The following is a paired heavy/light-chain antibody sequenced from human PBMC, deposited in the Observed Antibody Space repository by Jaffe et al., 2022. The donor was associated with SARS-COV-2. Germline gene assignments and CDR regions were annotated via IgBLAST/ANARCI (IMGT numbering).Light chain of an antibody. CDR2: DVS. Sequence: QSALTQPASVSGSPGQSITISCTGTSSDVGAYNYVSWYQHHPGKAPKLMIYDVSHRPSGISNRFSGSKSDTTASLTISGLQAEDETDYYCSSYTSSNTFVFGTGTKVTVL. J-gene: IGLJ1*01. CDR3: SSYTSSNTFV. CDR1: SSDVGAYNY. V-gene: IGLV2-14*03.
Heavy chain of an antibody. CDR1: GGYISSNSHY. CDR3: ARLLWHYSGSGSYYFDQ. D-gene: IGHD3-10*01. CDR2: IYYSGST. Sequence: QLQLQESGPGLVKTSETLSLTCTVSGGYISSNSHYWGWIRQPPGKGLEWIGNIYYSGSTSYNPSLKSRITISVDTSKNQFSLRLSSVTAADTAVYHCARLLWHYSGSGSYYFDQWGQGTLVTVSS. J-gene: IGHJ4*02. V-gene: IGHV4-39*01.